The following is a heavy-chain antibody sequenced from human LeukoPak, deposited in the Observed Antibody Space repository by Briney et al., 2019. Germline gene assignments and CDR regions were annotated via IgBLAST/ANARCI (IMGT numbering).Heavy chain of an antibody. CDR3: ARGPGIAVAGYFDY. CDR2: INHSGST. CDR1: GGAISSGGHY. D-gene: IGHD6-19*01. Sequence: TSETLSLTCTVSGGAISSGGHYWSWIRQPPGKGLEWIGEINHSGSTNYNPSLKSRVTISVDTSKNQFSLKLSSVTAADTAVYYCARGPGIAVAGYFDYWGQGTLVTVSS. J-gene: IGHJ4*02. V-gene: IGHV4-39*07.